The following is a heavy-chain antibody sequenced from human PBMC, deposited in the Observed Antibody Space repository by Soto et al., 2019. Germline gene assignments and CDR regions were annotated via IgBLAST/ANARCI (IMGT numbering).Heavy chain of an antibody. CDR3: SRGSYGSGSNFDY. Sequence: QVQLQESGPGLVKPSQTLSLTCTVSGGSISSGGYYWSWIRQHPGKGLEWIGYIYYSGSTYYNPSLKSRVTISVDTSKNQFSLKLSSVTAADTAVYYCSRGSYGSGSNFDYWGQGTLVTVSS. CDR2: IYYSGST. V-gene: IGHV4-31*03. J-gene: IGHJ4*02. D-gene: IGHD3-10*01. CDR1: GGSISSGGYY.